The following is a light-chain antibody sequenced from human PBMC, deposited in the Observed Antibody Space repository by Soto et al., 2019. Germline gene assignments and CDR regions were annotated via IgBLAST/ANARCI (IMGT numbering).Light chain of an antibody. J-gene: IGLJ1*01. Sequence: QSVVTQSASVSGSPGQSVTISCSGSDIGNYNLVSWYQHLPGRAPKLLIFEVTMRPSGISDRFSGSKSASTASLTISGLQSEDEGDYYCASYAGSRTYVFGSGTKLTVL. CDR1: SDIGNYNL. V-gene: IGLV2-23*02. CDR3: ASYAGSRTYV. CDR2: EVT.